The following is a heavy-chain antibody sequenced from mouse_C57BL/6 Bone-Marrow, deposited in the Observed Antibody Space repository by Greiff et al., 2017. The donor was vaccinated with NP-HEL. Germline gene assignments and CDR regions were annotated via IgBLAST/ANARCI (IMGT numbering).Heavy chain of an antibody. D-gene: IGHD4-1*01. CDR1: GYTFTSYW. Sequence: QVQLQQPGAELVKPGASVKLSCKASGYTFTSYWMHWVKQRPGQGLEWIGMIHPNSGSTNYNEKFKSKATLTVDKSSSTAYLQLSSLTSEDSAVYYCARPNWDVDDYWGQGTTLTVSS. V-gene: IGHV1-64*01. J-gene: IGHJ2*01. CDR2: IHPNSGST. CDR3: ARPNWDVDDY.